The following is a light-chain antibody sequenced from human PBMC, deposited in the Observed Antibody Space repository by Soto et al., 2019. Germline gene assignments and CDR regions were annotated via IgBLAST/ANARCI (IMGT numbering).Light chain of an antibody. CDR1: SSDVGSYNL. V-gene: IGLV2-23*03. Sequence: QSVLTQPASVSGSPGQSITISCTGTSSDVGSYNLVSWYQQHAGKAPKLMIYEGSKRPSGVSNRFSGSKSGNTASLTISGLQAEYEADYYCCPYAGSSTFAYVFGTGTKLTVL. J-gene: IGLJ1*01. CDR3: CPYAGSSTFAYV. CDR2: EGS.